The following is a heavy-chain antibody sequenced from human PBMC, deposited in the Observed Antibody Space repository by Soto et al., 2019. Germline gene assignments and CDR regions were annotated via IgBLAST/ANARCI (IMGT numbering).Heavy chain of an antibody. CDR3: ARYRGLVVVAAIYAY. CDR2: ISSSSSYI. CDR1: GFTFSSYG. V-gene: IGHV3-21*01. Sequence: GGSLRLSCAASGFTFSSYGMHWVRQAPGKGLEWVSSISSSSSYIYYADSVKGRFTISRDNAKNSLYLQMNSLRAEDTAVYYCARYRGLVVVAAIYAYWGQGTLVTVSS. D-gene: IGHD2-15*01. J-gene: IGHJ4*02.